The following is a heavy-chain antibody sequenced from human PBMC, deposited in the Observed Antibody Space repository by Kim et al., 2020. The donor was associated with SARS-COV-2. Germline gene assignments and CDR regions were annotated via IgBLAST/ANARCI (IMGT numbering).Heavy chain of an antibody. D-gene: IGHD6-19*01. CDR2: MNPNSGNT. Sequence: ASVKVSCKASGYTFTSYDINWVRQATGQGLEWMGWMNPNSGNTGYAQKFQGRVTMTRNTSISTAYMELSSLRSEDTAVYCCAVWLETNYYYYGMDVWGQGTTVTVS. V-gene: IGHV1-8*01. CDR3: AVWLETNYYYYGMDV. J-gene: IGHJ6*02. CDR1: GYTFTSYD.